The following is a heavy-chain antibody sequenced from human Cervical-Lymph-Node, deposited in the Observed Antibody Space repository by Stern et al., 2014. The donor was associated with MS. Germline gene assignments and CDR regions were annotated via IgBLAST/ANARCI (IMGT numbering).Heavy chain of an antibody. Sequence: QVQLVQSGAAVTKPGSSVKVSCKASGGTFSKFPSSWVRQAPGPGLEWMGGIFTVFVTPTYAQEFRGRVTIPADVSTSTVYMELSSLRSDDTAVYYCALSSETSDRWYSLGYDLWGQGTLVTVSS. CDR3: ALSSETSDRWYSLGYDL. CDR1: GGTFSKFP. J-gene: IGHJ5*02. V-gene: IGHV1-69*01. D-gene: IGHD6-13*01. CDR2: IFTVFVTP.